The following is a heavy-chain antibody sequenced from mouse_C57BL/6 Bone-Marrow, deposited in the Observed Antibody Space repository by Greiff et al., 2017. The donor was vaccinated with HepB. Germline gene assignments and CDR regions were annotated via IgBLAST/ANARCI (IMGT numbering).Heavy chain of an antibody. CDR3: AGAPFITTGVARYFDV. J-gene: IGHJ1*03. D-gene: IGHD1-1*01. V-gene: IGHV1-76*01. CDR2: IYPGSGNT. Sequence: QVQLQQSGAELVRPGASVKLSCMASGYTFTDYYINWVKQRPGQGLEWIARIYPGSGNTYYNEKFKGKATLTAEKSSSTAYMQLSSLTSEDSAVYFCAGAPFITTGVARYFDVWGTGTTVTVSS. CDR1: GYTFTDYY.